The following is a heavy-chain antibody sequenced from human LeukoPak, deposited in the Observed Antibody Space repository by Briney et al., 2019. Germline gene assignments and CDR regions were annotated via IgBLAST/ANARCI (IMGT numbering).Heavy chain of an antibody. CDR1: GFTFSSYA. CDR3: AKVDSGSYTTTRGSLN. V-gene: IGHV3-23*01. J-gene: IGHJ4*02. CDR2: ISGSGGST. Sequence: GGSLRLSCAASGFTFSSYAMSWVRQAPGKGLEWVSAISGSGGSTYYADSVKGRFTISRDNSKNTLYLQMNSLRAEDTAVYYCAKVDSGSYTTTRGSLNWGQGTLVTVSS. D-gene: IGHD5-12*01.